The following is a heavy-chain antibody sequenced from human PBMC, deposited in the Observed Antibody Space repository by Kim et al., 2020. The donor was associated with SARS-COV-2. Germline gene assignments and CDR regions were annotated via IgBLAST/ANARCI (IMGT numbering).Heavy chain of an antibody. CDR1: GFTFSSYG. D-gene: IGHD3-10*01. CDR2: ISYDGSNK. V-gene: IGHV3-30*18. CDR3: AKAGSPHEAYYGSGSYSYYYYYGMDV. Sequence: GGSMRLSCAASGFTFSSYGMHWVRQAPGKGLEWVAVISYDGSNKYYADSVKGRFTISRDNSKNTLYLQMNSLRAEDTAVYYCAKAGSPHEAYYGSGSYSYYYYYGMDVWGQGTTVTVSS. J-gene: IGHJ6*02.